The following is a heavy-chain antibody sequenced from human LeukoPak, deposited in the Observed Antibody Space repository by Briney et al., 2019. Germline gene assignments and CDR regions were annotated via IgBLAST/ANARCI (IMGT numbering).Heavy chain of an antibody. CDR3: ARGRGSLDY. J-gene: IGHJ4*02. CDR2: IKQDGSAK. V-gene: IGHV3-7*04. CDR1: GFTFSSYW. D-gene: IGHD6-25*01. Sequence: GGSLRLSCAASGFTFSSYWMTWVRKAPGKGLEWVANIKQDGSAKYTLDSVKGRFTISRDNAKNSLYLQMNSLRAEDTAIYYCARGRGSLDYWGQGALVTVSS.